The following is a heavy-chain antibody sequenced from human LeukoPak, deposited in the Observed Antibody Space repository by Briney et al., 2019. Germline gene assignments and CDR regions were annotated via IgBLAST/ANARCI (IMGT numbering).Heavy chain of an antibody. J-gene: IGHJ5*02. V-gene: IGHV1-2*02. CDR3: ARDYDVLTAYPPTQLFDP. CDR2: INPNSGGT. CDR1: GYTFTSYG. D-gene: IGHD3-9*01. Sequence: RASVKVACKASGYTFTSYGISWVRQAPGQGLEWMGWINPNSGGTNYAQKFQGRVTMTRDTSISTAYMELSRLRSDDTAVYYCARDYDVLTAYPPTQLFDPWGQGTLVTVSS.